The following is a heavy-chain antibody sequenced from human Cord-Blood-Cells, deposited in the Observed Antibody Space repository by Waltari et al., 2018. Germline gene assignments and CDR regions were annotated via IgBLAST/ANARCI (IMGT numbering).Heavy chain of an antibody. CDR3: AGCSSTSCYVAFDI. V-gene: IGHV1-2*06. D-gene: IGHD2-2*01. CDR2: INPNSGGT. CDR1: GYTFTGYY. Sequence: QVQLVQSGAEVKKPGASVKVSCTASGYTFTGYYMNWVRQAPGQGLEWVGRINPNSGGTNYAQKFQGRVTMTRDTSISTAYMELSRLRSDDTAVYYCAGCSSTSCYVAFDIWGQGTMVTVSS. J-gene: IGHJ3*02.